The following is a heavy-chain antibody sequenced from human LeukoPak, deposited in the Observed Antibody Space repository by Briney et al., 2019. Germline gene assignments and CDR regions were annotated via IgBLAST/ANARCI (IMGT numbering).Heavy chain of an antibody. CDR2: INHSGST. CDR3: ARGSRTPGYCGSTSCYTHGPPPEGWFDP. CDR1: GGSFSGYY. J-gene: IGHJ5*02. Sequence: SETLSLTYAVYGGSFSGYYWSWIRQPPGKGLDWLGEINHSGSTNYNPSLKSRVTISVGTSKNQFSLQLSSVTAADTAVYYGARGSRTPGYCGSTSCYTHGPPPEGWFDPWGQGTLVTGSS. D-gene: IGHD2-2*02. V-gene: IGHV4-34*01.